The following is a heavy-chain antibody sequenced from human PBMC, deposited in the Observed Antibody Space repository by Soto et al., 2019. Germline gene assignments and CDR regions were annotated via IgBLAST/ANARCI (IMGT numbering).Heavy chain of an antibody. V-gene: IGHV1-69*02. CDR3: AETGAEYFDY. J-gene: IGHJ4*02. D-gene: IGHD3-9*01. Sequence: SVKVSCKASGGTFSSYTISWVRQAPGQGLEWMGRIIPILGVASYAQKFQGRVTITADKSTSTAYMELSSLRSEDTALYYCAETGAEYFDYWGQGTLVTVSS. CDR2: IIPILGVA. CDR1: GGTFSSYT.